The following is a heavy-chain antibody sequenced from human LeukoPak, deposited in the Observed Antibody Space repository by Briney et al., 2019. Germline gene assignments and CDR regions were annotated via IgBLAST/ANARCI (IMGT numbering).Heavy chain of an antibody. J-gene: IGHJ6*03. CDR2: ISYSSSAI. Sequence: PGGSLRLSCAASGFNFSRYSMNWVRRAPGKGLEWLSYISYSSSAIYYSDSVMGRFNISRDNAKNSLYLQMNSLRAEDTAVYYCSSSTRFPYYYMDVWGKGTTVTVSS. CDR1: GFNFSRYS. D-gene: IGHD2-2*01. CDR3: SSSTRFPYYYMDV. V-gene: IGHV3-48*01.